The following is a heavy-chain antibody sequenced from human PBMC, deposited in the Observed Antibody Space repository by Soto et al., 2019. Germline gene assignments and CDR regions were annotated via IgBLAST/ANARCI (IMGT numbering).Heavy chain of an antibody. Sequence: QVQLQESGPGLVKPSQTLSLTCTVSGGSISSGGYSWSWIRQHPGKGLEWIGYIFYSGSTSYNPSPXSXLTISVDTSKNQFSLKVSSVTAADTAVYYCARGVLHWGQGTLVTVSS. V-gene: IGHV4-31*03. CDR1: GGSISSGGYS. J-gene: IGHJ4*02. CDR2: IFYSGST. CDR3: ARGVLH.